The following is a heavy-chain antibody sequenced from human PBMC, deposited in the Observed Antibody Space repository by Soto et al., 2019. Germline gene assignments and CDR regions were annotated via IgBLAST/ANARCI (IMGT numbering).Heavy chain of an antibody. CDR3: ASDRRWPDKYYGMDV. CDR1: GVSISSNGHY. Sequence: SETLSLTCTVSGVSISSNGHYWSWMRQHPGKGLEWIGYIYYSGNTYYNPSLKSRVTISLDTSKKQFSLKLSSVTAADTAVYYCASDRRWPDKYYGMDVWGQGTTVTVSS. V-gene: IGHV4-31*03. D-gene: IGHD2-15*01. CDR2: IYYSGNT. J-gene: IGHJ6*02.